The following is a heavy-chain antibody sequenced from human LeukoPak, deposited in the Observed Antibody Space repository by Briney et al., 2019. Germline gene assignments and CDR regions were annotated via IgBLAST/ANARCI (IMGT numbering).Heavy chain of an antibody. CDR2: IGAYNGNT. V-gene: IGHV1-18*01. J-gene: IGHJ4*02. Sequence: GASVKVSCKASGYIFSSYGITWVRQAHGQGLEWMGFIGAYNGNTNYAQNLQGRATMTADTSTSTAYMELGSLRSDDTAVYYCARSDRRILRFLEYLLLPDYWGRGTLVTVSS. D-gene: IGHD3-3*01. CDR3: ARSDRRILRFLEYLLLPDY. CDR1: GYIFSSYG.